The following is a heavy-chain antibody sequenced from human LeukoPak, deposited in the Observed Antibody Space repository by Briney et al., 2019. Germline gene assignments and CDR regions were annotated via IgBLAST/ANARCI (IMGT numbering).Heavy chain of an antibody. CDR3: AEDYYDSITVFDY. Sequence: GASVKVSCKASGYTFTSYAMHWVRQAPGQRLEWMGWINAGNGDTKYSQKFQGRVTITRDTFASTVYMELSSLRSEDTAVYYCAEDYYDSITVFDYWGQGTLVTVSS. CDR1: GYTFTSYA. CDR2: INAGNGDT. D-gene: IGHD3-22*01. J-gene: IGHJ4*02. V-gene: IGHV1-3*01.